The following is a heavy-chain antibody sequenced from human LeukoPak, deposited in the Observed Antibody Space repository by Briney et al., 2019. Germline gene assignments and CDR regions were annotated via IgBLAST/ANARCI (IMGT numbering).Heavy chain of an antibody. V-gene: IGHV3-53*01. D-gene: IGHD3-3*02. Sequence: GGSLRLSCAASGVTVSTNYMNWVRQAPGKGLEWVSILYSGSSTYYADSVEGRFTISRDSSKNTLFLQMNDLRAEDTAVYYCARVGDHFHWYLDLWGRGTLVTVSS. CDR2: LYSGSST. CDR1: GVTVSTNY. J-gene: IGHJ2*01. CDR3: ARVGDHFHWYLDL.